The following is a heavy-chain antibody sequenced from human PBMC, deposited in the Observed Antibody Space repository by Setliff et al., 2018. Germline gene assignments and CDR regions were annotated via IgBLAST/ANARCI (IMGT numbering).Heavy chain of an antibody. CDR3: ARGRTVGATNRHRLYYFDY. D-gene: IGHD1-26*01. CDR2: FDPEGGNT. Sequence: ASVKVSCKVSGYTLTELSMHWVRQAPGKGLEWMGGFDPEGGNTGYAQKFQGRVTITRNTSISTAYMELSSLRSEDTAVYYCARGRTVGATNRHRLYYFDYWGQGTLVTVSS. J-gene: IGHJ4*02. CDR1: GYTLTELS. V-gene: IGHV1-24*01.